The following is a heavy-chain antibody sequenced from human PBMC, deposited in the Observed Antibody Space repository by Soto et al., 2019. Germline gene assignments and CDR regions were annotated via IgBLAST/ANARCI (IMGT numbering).Heavy chain of an antibody. CDR3: ARVLRFLGWPNDPNCFDH. Sequence: SETLSLTCSVSGGSINSTSYYWGWIRQPPRKGLEWIGIIYFRGSTYYNPSLKSLFTISVDTSKNQFSLKLSSVTAADTAVYYCARVLRFLGWPNDPNCFDHWGQGXLVTVSS. D-gene: IGHD3-3*01. CDR2: IYFRGST. CDR1: GGSINSTSYY. J-gene: IGHJ4*02. V-gene: IGHV4-39*01.